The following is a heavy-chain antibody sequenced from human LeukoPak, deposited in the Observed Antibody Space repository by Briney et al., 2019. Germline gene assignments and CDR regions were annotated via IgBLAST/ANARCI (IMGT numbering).Heavy chain of an antibody. Sequence: PGGSLRLSCAASGFTFSSYGMYWVRQAPGKGLEWVAVISYDGSNKYYADSVKGRFTISRDNSKNTLYLQMNSLRAEDTAVYYCAKEENRITMIVVVIALDYWGQGTLVTVSS. V-gene: IGHV3-30*18. CDR3: AKEENRITMIVVVIALDY. CDR2: ISYDGSNK. D-gene: IGHD3-22*01. J-gene: IGHJ4*02. CDR1: GFTFSSYG.